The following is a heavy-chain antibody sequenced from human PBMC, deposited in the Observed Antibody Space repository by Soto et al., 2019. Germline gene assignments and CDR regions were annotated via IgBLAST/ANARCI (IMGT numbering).Heavy chain of an antibody. CDR2: IYYSGST. CDR3: ARASPSSGWYLGFDY. J-gene: IGHJ4*02. D-gene: IGHD6-19*01. Sequence: SETLSLTCTVSGGSISSYYWSWIRQPPGKGLEWIGYIYYSGSTNYNPSLKSRVTISVDTSKNQFSLKLSSVTAADTAVYYCARASPSSGWYLGFDYWGQGNLVTVSS. CDR1: GGSISSYY. V-gene: IGHV4-59*01.